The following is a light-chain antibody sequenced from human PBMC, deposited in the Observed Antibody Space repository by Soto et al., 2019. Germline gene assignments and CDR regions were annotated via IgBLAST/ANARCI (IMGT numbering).Light chain of an antibody. CDR2: WAS. Sequence: DIVMTQSPDSLAVSLGERATINCKSSQSVLYNSNSKNYLAWYQQKPGQPPKLLIYWASTRESGVPDRFSGSGSATDFTLTISSLQAEDVAVYYCQQYYTALPITFGQGTRLEIK. J-gene: IGKJ5*01. CDR1: QSVLYNSNSKNY. CDR3: QQYYTALPIT. V-gene: IGKV4-1*01.